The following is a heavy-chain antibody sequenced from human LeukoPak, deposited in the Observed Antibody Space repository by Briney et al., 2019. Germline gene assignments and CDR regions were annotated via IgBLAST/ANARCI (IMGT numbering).Heavy chain of an antibody. CDR3: ARGIAVAAWFDP. V-gene: IGHV1-8*01. CDR1: GYTFTSYD. D-gene: IGHD6-19*01. CDR2: MNPNSGNT. Sequence: GASVKVSRKASGYTFTSYDINWVRQATGQGLEWMGWMNPNSGNTGYAQKFQGRVTMTRNTSISTAYMELSSLRSEDTAVYYCARGIAVAAWFDPWGQGTLVTVPS. J-gene: IGHJ5*02.